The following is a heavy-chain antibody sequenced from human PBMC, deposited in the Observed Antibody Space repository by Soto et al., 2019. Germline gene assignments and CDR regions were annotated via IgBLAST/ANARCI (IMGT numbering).Heavy chain of an antibody. V-gene: IGHV1-8*01. D-gene: IGHD2-8*01. CDR2: MNPNSGNT. CDR1: GYTFTSYD. Sequence: ASVKVSCKASGYTFTSYDTNWVRQATGQGLEWMGWMNPNSGNTGYAQKFQGRVTMTRNTSISTAYMELSSLRSEDTAVYYCARMPYCTNGVCRNYYYYYYMDVWGKGTTVTVSS. J-gene: IGHJ6*03. CDR3: ARMPYCTNGVCRNYYYYYYMDV.